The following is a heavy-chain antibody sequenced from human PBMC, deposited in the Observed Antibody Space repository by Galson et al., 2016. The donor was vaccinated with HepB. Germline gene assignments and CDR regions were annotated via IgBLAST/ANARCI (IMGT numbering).Heavy chain of an antibody. D-gene: IGHD6-6*01. CDR3: ARDQSSDYYYGMDV. Sequence: SVKVSCKASGYTFTSFGVNWVRQAPGQGLEWMGWISAYNGNTNYAQKLQGRVTMTTDTSASTAYMELRTLRSDDTAVYYCARDQSSDYYYGMDVWGQGTTVTVSS. J-gene: IGHJ6*02. CDR2: ISAYNGNT. V-gene: IGHV1-18*01. CDR1: GYTFTSFG.